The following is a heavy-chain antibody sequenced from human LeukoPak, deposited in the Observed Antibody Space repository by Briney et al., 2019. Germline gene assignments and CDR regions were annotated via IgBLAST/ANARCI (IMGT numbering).Heavy chain of an antibody. J-gene: IGHJ5*02. Sequence: PGGSLRLSCAASGFTFSTYWMHWVRQAPGKGLVWVSRVSADGSSTTYADSVKGRFTISRDNAKNTLYLQMNSLRAEDTAIYYCARGPTSSNPGTWGQGTLVTVSS. CDR1: GFTFSTYW. CDR2: VSADGSST. V-gene: IGHV3-74*01. D-gene: IGHD2-2*01. CDR3: ARGPTSSNPGT.